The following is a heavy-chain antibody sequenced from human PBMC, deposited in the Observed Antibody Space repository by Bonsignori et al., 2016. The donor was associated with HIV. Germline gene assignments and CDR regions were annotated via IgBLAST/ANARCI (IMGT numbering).Heavy chain of an antibody. Sequence: WVRQAPGQGLEWMGGIIPILGVAHYAQKFQGRVTITADKSSSTAYVDLTSLRSDDTAVYYCAASLDIVVVEGASPYYYYYMDVWGKGTTVTVSS. CDR3: AASLDIVVVEGASPYYYYYMDV. J-gene: IGHJ6*03. V-gene: IGHV1-69*10. CDR2: IIPILGVA. D-gene: IGHD2-15*01.